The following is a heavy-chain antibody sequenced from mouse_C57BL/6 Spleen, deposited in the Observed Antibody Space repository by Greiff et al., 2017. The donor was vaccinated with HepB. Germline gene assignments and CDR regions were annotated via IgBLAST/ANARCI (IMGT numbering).Heavy chain of an antibody. CDR2: INPSSGYT. V-gene: IGHV1-7*01. CDR3: ARYGHLNYAMDY. Sequence: VQLQQSGAELAKPGASVKLSCKASGYTFTSYWMHWVKQRPGQGLEWIGYINPSSGYTKYNQKFKDKATLTADKYSSTAYMQLSSLTYEDSAVYYCARYGHLNYAMDYWGQGTSVTVSS. D-gene: IGHD1-1*02. J-gene: IGHJ4*01. CDR1: GYTFTSYW.